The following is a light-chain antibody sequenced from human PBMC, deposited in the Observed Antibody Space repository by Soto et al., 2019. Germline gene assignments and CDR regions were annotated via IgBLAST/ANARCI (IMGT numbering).Light chain of an antibody. J-gene: IGKJ1*01. CDR2: AAS. CDR3: QQSYSTPK. Sequence: DIQMTQAPSSLSASVRDRVAVTCRASQSISSYLNWYQQKPGKAPKLLIYAASSLQSGVPSRFSGSGSGTDFTLTISSLQPEDFATYYCQQSYSTPKFGQGTKVDIK. CDR1: QSISSY. V-gene: IGKV1-39*01.